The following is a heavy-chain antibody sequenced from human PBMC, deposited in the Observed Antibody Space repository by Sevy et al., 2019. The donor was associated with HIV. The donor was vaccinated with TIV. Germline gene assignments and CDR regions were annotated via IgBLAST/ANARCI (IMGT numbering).Heavy chain of an antibody. V-gene: IGHV3-15*01. J-gene: IGHJ4*02. D-gene: IGHD3-22*01. Sequence: GGSLRLSCAASGFTFSNAWMSWVRQAPGKGLEWVGRIKSKTDGGTTDYAAPVKGRFTISRDDSKNTLYLQMNSLNTEDTAVYYCTLQSTYYYDSSGYPDYWGQGTLVTVSS. CDR3: TLQSTYYYDSSGYPDY. CDR2: IKSKTDGGTT. CDR1: GFTFSNAW.